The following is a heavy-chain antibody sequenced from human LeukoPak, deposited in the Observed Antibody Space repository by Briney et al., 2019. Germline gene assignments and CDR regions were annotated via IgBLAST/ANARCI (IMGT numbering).Heavy chain of an antibody. CDR3: ARVGSGFDY. CDR2: ISSSGSTI. J-gene: IGHJ4*02. V-gene: IGHV3-48*03. Sequence: PGGSLRLSCAASGFTFSSYAMNWVRQAPGKVLERVSYISSSGSTIYYADSVKGRFTISRDNAKNSLYLQMNSLRAEDTAVYYCARVGSGFDYWGQGTLVTVSS. CDR1: GFTFSSYA. D-gene: IGHD6-19*01.